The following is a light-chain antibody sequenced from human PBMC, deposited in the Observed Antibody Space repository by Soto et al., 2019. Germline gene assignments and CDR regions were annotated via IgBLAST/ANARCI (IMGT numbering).Light chain of an antibody. CDR3: QTWGADSVI. CDR1: SGHSSYA. V-gene: IGLV4-69*01. CDR2: LNSDGNH. J-gene: IGLJ2*01. Sequence: QPVLTQSPSASASLGASVKLTCTLSSGHSSYAIAWHQQQPEKGPRFLMKLNSDGNHSKGDGISDRFSGSSSGAERYLTISSLQSEDEADYYCQTWGADSVILGGGTKLTVL.